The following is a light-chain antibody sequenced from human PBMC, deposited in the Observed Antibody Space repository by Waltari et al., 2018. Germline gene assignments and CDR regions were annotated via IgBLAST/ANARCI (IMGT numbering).Light chain of an antibody. CDR2: TNN. V-gene: IGLV1-44*01. Sequence: QSVLTQSPSASGTPGQRVTISCSGSSPNIGSNTVNWYKQVPGTAPKLLISTNNQRPSGVPDRFSGSKSGTSASLAISGLQSEDEADYFCAAWDDILNGWVFGGGTKLSVL. J-gene: IGLJ3*02. CDR1: SPNIGSNT. CDR3: AAWDDILNGWV.